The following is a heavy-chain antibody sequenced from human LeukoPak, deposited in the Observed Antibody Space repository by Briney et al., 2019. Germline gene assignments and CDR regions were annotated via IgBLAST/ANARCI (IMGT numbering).Heavy chain of an antibody. V-gene: IGHV4-39*01. J-gene: IGHJ5*02. CDR3: ARYGSENYDIYGNFFDP. CDR1: GGSISSSSYY. CDR2: IYYSGST. Sequence: PSETLSLTCTVSGGSISSSSYYWGWIRQPPGKGLEWIGSIYYSGSTYYNPSLKSRATIFVDTSKNQFSLKLSSVTAADTAVYYCARYGSENYDIYGNFFDPWGQGTLVTVSS. D-gene: IGHD3-10*01.